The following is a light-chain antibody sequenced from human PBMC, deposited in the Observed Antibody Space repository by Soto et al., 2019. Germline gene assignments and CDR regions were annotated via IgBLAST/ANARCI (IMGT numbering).Light chain of an antibody. CDR1: SSNIGAGYD. J-gene: IGLJ3*02. V-gene: IGLV1-40*01. Sequence: QSVLTQPPSVSGAPGQRVTISCTGSSSNIGAGYDVHWYQQLPGTAPKLLISGDTNRPSGVPDRFSGSKSGTSASLAITGLRGWDEGDYYCQFFDSSPSGWLFGGGTKVTVL. CDR3: QFFDSSPSGWL. CDR2: GDT.